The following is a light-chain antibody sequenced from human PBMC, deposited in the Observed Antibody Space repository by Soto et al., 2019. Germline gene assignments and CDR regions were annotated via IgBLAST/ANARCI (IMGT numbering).Light chain of an antibody. V-gene: IGLV1-36*01. CDR3: TTCDDMLTAWV. CDR2: YND. CDR1: NSNIGSNA. Sequence: QSVLTQSPSVSGAPRQSVNISCSGNNSNIGSNAVHWYQQLPGKAPKLLMYYNDMLPSVVSDRFSGSKSGTSASLAISGLQSEDEGDYYCTTCDDMLTAWVFGGVTKMTVL. J-gene: IGLJ3*02.